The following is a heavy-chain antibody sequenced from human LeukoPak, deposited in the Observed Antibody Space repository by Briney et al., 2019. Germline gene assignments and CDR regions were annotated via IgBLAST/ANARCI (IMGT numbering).Heavy chain of an antibody. D-gene: IGHD3-22*01. Sequence: PGGSLRLSCAASGFSFSTKTMNWVRQAPGKGLEWVASISSSSGYIYYADSMRGRFTISRDNAENSLYLQMNSLRADDTAVYYCARETYDSTAYETPVHFDYWGQGTLVTVSS. CDR1: GFSFSTKT. V-gene: IGHV3-21*01. CDR3: ARETYDSTAYETPVHFDY. J-gene: IGHJ4*02. CDR2: ISSSSGYI.